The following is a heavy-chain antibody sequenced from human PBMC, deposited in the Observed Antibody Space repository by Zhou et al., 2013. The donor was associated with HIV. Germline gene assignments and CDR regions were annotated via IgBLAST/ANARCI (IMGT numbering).Heavy chain of an antibody. D-gene: IGHD6-19*01. J-gene: IGHJ3*02. V-gene: IGHV1-69*13. Sequence: QVQLVQSGAEVKKPGSSVKVSRKASGGTFSSYAISWVRQAPGQGLEWMGRIIPIFGTANYAQKFQGRVTITADESTSTAYMELSSLRSEDTAVYYCAREVLGGWSSDDAFDIWGQGTMVTVSS. CDR1: GGTFSSYA. CDR2: IIPIFGTA. CDR3: AREVLGGWSSDDAFDI.